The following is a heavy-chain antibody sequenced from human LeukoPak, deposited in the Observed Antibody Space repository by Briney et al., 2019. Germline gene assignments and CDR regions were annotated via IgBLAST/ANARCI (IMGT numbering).Heavy chain of an antibody. CDR1: GGSFSGYY. Sequence: KPSETLSLTCAVYGGSFSGYYWSWIRQPPGKGLEWIGEINHSGSTNYNPSLKSRGTISVDTSKNQFSLKLSSVTAADTAVYYCARPQRENYFDYWGQGTLVTVSS. CDR3: ARPQRENYFDY. CDR2: INHSGST. J-gene: IGHJ4*02. V-gene: IGHV4-34*01. D-gene: IGHD6-25*01.